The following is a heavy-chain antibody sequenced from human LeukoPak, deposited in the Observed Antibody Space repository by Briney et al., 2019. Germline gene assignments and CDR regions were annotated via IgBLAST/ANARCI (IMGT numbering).Heavy chain of an antibody. CDR2: INPNSGGT. CDR3: ASCGSTSCWDHDACDI. V-gene: IGHV1-2*02. J-gene: IGHJ3*02. D-gene: IGHD2-2*01. CDR1: GYTFTGYY. Sequence: ASVKVSCKASGYTFTGYYMHWVRQAPGQGLEWMGWINPNSGGTNYAQKFQGRVTMTRDTSISTAYMELSRLRSDDTAVYYCASCGSTSCWDHDACDIWGQGTMVTVSS.